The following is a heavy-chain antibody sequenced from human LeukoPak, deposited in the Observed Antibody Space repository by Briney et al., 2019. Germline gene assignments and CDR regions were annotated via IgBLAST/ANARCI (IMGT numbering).Heavy chain of an antibody. CDR1: GFTFSSYA. V-gene: IGHV3-64*01. CDR3: ARAHSSGWYGGFDY. J-gene: IGHJ4*02. Sequence: GGSLRLSCAASGFTFSSYAMHWVRQAPGKGLEYVSAISSNGGSTYYANSVKGRFTMSRDNSKNTLYLQMGRLRAEDMAVYYCARAHSSGWYGGFDYWGQGALVTVSS. D-gene: IGHD6-19*01. CDR2: ISSNGGST.